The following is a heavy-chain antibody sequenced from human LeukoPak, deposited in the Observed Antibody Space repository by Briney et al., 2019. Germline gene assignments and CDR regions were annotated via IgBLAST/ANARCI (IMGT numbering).Heavy chain of an antibody. CDR3: ATYSSGRRGYYFDS. D-gene: IGHD6-19*01. CDR1: GFTVSSNY. Sequence: PGGSLRLSCAAFGFTVSSNYMSWVRQAPGKGLEWVAISYSGNTTYCADSVRGRFTISRDKSKNRLHLQMNSLRAEDTAVYYCATYSSGRRGYYFDSWGQGTLVTVSS. J-gene: IGHJ4*02. V-gene: IGHV3-66*01. CDR2: SYSGNTT.